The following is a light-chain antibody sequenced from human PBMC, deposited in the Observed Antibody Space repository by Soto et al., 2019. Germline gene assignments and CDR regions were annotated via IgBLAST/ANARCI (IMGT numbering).Light chain of an antibody. CDR2: KAS. CDR1: QSISTW. J-gene: IGKJ4*01. V-gene: IGKV1-5*03. CDR3: QQYNTYPLT. Sequence: DIQMTQSPSTLSASVGDRVTITCRASQSISTWLAWYQQKPGKAPKLLIYKASSLEGGVPSRFSGSGSGTEFNITVRRLGADDFGNYYCQQYNTYPLTFGGGTTVEIK.